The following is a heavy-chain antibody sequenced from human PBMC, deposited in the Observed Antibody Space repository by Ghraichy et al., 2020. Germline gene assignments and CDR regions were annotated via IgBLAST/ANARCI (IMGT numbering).Heavy chain of an antibody. V-gene: IGHV4-59*08. J-gene: IGHJ4*02. Sequence: SQTLSLTCTVSDDSISGYYWSWIRQPPGKGLEWIGSIYYTGRTKYNPSLKSRVTMSVDPSKNQFSLSLSSVTAADTAVFYCARRDVSTPYYYRGQGTLVTVS. CDR2: IYYTGRT. CDR3: ARRDVSTPYYY. D-gene: IGHD2/OR15-2a*01. CDR1: DDSISGYY.